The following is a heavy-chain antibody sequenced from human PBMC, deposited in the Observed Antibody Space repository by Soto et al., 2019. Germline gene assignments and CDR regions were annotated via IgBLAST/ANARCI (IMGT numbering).Heavy chain of an antibody. J-gene: IGHJ5*02. D-gene: IGHD3-9*01. V-gene: IGHV3-33*01. CDR3: ARDLGNFDAGTANFDP. CDR1: GFTFSSYG. Sequence: GGSLRLSCAASGFTFSSYGLHWVRQAPGKGLEWVAAIWHDGSKKYYSDSVKGRFTISRDDSKNTLHLEMNSLRGEDTAIYYCARDLGNFDAGTANFDPWGQGTLVIVSS. CDR2: IWHDGSKK.